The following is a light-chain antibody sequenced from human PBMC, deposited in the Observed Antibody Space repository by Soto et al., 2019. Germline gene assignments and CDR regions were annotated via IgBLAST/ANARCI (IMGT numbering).Light chain of an antibody. CDR1: SLHGTYI. Sequence: QLVLTQSSSTSASLGSSVKLTCTLRSLHGTYIIAWHQQQPGKAPRNLMKLEGSGTYNKGSGIPDRFSGSSSGAVRSLSISNLQFEDEADYYCETWDSNTRVFGGGTKLTVL. J-gene: IGLJ3*02. CDR3: ETWDSNTRV. V-gene: IGLV4-60*02. CDR2: LEGSGTY.